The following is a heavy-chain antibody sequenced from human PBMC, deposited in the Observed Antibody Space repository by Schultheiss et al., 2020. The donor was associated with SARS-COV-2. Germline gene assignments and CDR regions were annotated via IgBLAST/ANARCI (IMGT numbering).Heavy chain of an antibody. CDR1: GGSFSGYY. J-gene: IGHJ6*02. CDR2: INHSGST. V-gene: IGHV4-34*01. D-gene: IGHD3-3*01. CDR3: ASEGPYDFWSGYQKNFYYFGMDV. Sequence: SETLSLTCAVYGGSFSGYYWSWIRQPPGKGLEWIGEINHSGSTYYNPSLKSRVTISVDTSKNQFSLRLSSLTAADTAVFYCASEGPYDFWSGYQKNFYYFGMDVWGQGTTVTVSS.